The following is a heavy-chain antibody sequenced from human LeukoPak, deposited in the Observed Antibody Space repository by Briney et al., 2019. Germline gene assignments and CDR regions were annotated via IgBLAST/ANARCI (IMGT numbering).Heavy chain of an antibody. CDR1: GFTFSSYD. D-gene: IGHD4-17*01. CDR2: IQYDGNNK. V-gene: IGHV3-30*02. J-gene: IGHJ4*02. Sequence: PGGSLRLSCAASGFTFSSYDMHWVRQAPGKGLEWVAFIQYDGNNKYYTDSVKGRFTISRGNSKNTLYLQMNSLRVEDTAVLYCAKRAAYYGDYDYWGQGTLVTVSS. CDR3: AKRAAYYGDYDY.